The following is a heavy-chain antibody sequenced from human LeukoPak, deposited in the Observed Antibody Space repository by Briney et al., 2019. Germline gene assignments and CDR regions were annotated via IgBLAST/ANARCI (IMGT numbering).Heavy chain of an antibody. CDR3: GRNNYDVWSGYSYFYYIDV. V-gene: IGHV3-7*01. CDR1: GFTFSSHG. J-gene: IGHJ6*03. Sequence: GGSLRLSCAASGFTFSSHGMNWVRQAPGEGLEWVANIKQGGSDKYYVDSVKGRFTISRDNAKHSMYLQMNSLRAEHTAVYYCGRNNYDVWSGYSYFYYIDVWGKGTTVTVSS. CDR2: IKQGGSDK. D-gene: IGHD3-3*01.